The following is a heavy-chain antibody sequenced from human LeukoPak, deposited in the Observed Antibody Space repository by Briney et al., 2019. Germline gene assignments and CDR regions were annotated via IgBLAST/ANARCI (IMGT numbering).Heavy chain of an antibody. CDR3: ARDRDDGSYSSGSGDY. Sequence: ASVKVSCKASGYTFTSYYMHWVRQAPGQGLEWMGIIKPSGGSTSYAQKFQGRVTMTRDTPTSTVYMELSSLRSEDTAVYYCARDRDDGSYSSGSGDYWGQGTLVTVSS. D-gene: IGHD1-26*01. CDR1: GYTFTSYY. V-gene: IGHV1-46*01. J-gene: IGHJ4*02. CDR2: IKPSGGST.